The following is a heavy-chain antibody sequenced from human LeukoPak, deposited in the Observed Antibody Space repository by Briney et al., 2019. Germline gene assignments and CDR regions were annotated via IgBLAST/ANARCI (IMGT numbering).Heavy chain of an antibody. V-gene: IGHV3-9*01. D-gene: IGHD4-23*01. Sequence: GRSLRLSCAASGFTFDDYAMHWVRQAPGKGLEWVSGISWNSGSIGYADSVKGRFTISRDNAKNSLYLQMNSLRAEGTALYYCAKDLYGGSDYWGQGTLVTVSS. J-gene: IGHJ4*02. CDR3: AKDLYGGSDY. CDR2: ISWNSGSI. CDR1: GFTFDDYA.